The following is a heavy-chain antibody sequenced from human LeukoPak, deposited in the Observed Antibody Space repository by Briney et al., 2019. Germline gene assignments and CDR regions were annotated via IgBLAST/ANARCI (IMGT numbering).Heavy chain of an antibody. J-gene: IGHJ3*02. CDR3: AREAFTTVTSATDAFDI. CDR2: INPNSGGT. Sequence: ASVKVSCKASGYTFTDYYMHWVRQAPGQELEWMGWINPNSGGTNSAQKFQGRVTMTRDTSISTAYMELSRLRSDDTAVYYCAREAFTTVTSATDAFDIWGQGTMVTVSS. D-gene: IGHD4-17*01. CDR1: GYTFTDYY. V-gene: IGHV1-2*02.